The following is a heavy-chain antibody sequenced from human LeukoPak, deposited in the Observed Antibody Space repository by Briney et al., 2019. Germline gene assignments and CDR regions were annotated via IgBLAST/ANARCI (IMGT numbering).Heavy chain of an antibody. CDR2: IRYDGSNK. D-gene: IGHD6-6*01. V-gene: IGHV3-30*02. Sequence: GGSLRLSCAASGFTFSSCGMHWVRQAPGKGLEWVAFIRYDGSNKYYADSVKGRFTISRDNSKNTLYLQMNSLRAEDTAVYYCARVAGGIAARRDYWGQGTLVTVSS. CDR1: GFTFSSCG. CDR3: ARVAGGIAARRDY. J-gene: IGHJ4*02.